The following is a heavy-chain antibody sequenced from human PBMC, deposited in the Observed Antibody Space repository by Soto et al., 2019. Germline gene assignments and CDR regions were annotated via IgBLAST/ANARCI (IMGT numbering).Heavy chain of an antibody. V-gene: IGHV1-18*04. J-gene: IGHJ6*02. D-gene: IGHD3-22*01. CDR3: ARDREYYYDSSGNYYYHYGFDA. CDR2: ISGYNGNT. CDR1: GYTFTDYG. Sequence: ASVKVSCKASGYTFTDYGISWVRQAPGQGLEWMGWISGYNGNTKYAQKFQGRVTMTTDTPTNTAYMELRSLRSDDTAVYYCARDREYYYDSSGNYYYHYGFDAWGQGTTVTVYS.